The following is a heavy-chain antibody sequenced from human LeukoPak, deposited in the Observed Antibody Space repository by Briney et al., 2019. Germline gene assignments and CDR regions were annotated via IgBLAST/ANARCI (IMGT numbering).Heavy chain of an antibody. D-gene: IGHD3-3*01. Sequence: GGSLRLSCAASGFTFSSYEMNWVRQAPGKGLEWVANIKQDGSEKYYVDSVKGRFTISRDNAKNSLYLQMNSLRAEDTAVYYCAREPLRGTYYDFWSGYYSDPDYWGQGTLVTVSS. V-gene: IGHV3-7*01. J-gene: IGHJ4*02. CDR1: GFTFSSYE. CDR3: AREPLRGTYYDFWSGYYSDPDY. CDR2: IKQDGSEK.